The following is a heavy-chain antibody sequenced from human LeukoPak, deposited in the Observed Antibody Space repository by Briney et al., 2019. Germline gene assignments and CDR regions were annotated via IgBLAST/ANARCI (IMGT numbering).Heavy chain of an antibody. V-gene: IGHV3-7*01. Sequence: PGGSLRLSCAASGFTFSSYWMSWVRQAPGKGLEWVANMKQDGSEKYYVDSVKGRFTISRDNAKNSLYLQMNSLRAEDTAVYYCSRDHSSGWLGLYYFDYWGQGTLVTVSS. D-gene: IGHD6-19*01. CDR1: GFTFSSYW. CDR3: SRDHSSGWLGLYYFDY. CDR2: MKQDGSEK. J-gene: IGHJ4*02.